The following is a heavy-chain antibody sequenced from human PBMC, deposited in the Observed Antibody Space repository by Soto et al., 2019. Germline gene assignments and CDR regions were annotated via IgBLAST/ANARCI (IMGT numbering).Heavy chain of an antibody. D-gene: IGHD3-3*01. J-gene: IGHJ4*02. CDR3: ARVLVGDFWSGPIDY. CDR1: GYTFTSYA. Sequence: GASVKVSCKSSGYTFTSYAMHWVRQAPGQRLEWMGWINAGNGNTKYSQKFQGRVTITMDTSASTAYMELSSLRAEDTAAYYCARVLVGDFWSGPIDYWGKGTLVTVSS. CDR2: INAGNGNT. V-gene: IGHV1-3*01.